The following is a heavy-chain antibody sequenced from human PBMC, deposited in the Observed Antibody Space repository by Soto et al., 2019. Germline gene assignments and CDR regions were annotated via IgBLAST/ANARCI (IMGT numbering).Heavy chain of an antibody. V-gene: IGHV1-46*01. D-gene: IGHD3-22*01. CDR3: AQGGEGPLLVLLPFDY. Sequence: QLQLVQSGAEVKEPGASVKVSCKASGHTFTNYHMHWVRQAPGQGLEWMGIINPSVGSSSYAQKFQGRVTMTRETSSNTVYMELSSLRFEDTAVYFCAQGGEGPLLVLLPFDYWGQGTLVTVSS. CDR1: GHTFTNYH. J-gene: IGHJ4*02. CDR2: INPSVGSS.